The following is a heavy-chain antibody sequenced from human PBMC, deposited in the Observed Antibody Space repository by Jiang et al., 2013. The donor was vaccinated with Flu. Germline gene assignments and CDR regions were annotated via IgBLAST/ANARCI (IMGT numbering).Heavy chain of an antibody. CDR2: IIPILGIA. D-gene: IGHD2-21*02. CDR3: ASPAPDCGGDCYSEYFQH. CDR1: GGTFSSYA. V-gene: IGHV1-69*04. J-gene: IGHJ1*01. Sequence: AEVKKPGSSVKVSCKASGGTFSSYAISWVRQAPGQGLEWMGRIIPILGIANYAQKFQGRVTITADKSTSTAYMELSSLRSEDTAVYYCASPAPDCGGDCYSEYFQHWGQGTLVTVSS.